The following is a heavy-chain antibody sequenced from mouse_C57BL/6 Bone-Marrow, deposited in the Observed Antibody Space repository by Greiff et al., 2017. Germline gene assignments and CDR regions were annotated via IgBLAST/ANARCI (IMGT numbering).Heavy chain of an antibody. CDR1: GFTFSDYY. V-gene: IGHV5-12*01. CDR3: ARLTEAWFAD. J-gene: IGHJ3*01. Sequence: EVKVVESGGGLVQPGGSLKLSCAASGFTFSDYYMYWVRQTPEKRLEWVAYISNGGGSTYYPYTVKGLFTISRDNAKNTLYLQMSRLKSEDTAMNYCARLTEAWFADWGQGTMVTVSA. CDR2: ISNGGGST. D-gene: IGHD4-1*01.